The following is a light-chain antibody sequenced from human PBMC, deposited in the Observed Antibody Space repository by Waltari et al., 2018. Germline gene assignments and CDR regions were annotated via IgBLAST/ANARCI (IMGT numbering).Light chain of an antibody. J-gene: IGLJ1*01. Sequence: QSALAQPPSASGSPGQSVTISCTGTSSDVGGHNFVSWYQHHPGKAPQLIIYEVTKRGSGVPDRFSGSKPGSTASLTVSWLQADDEADYYCSSYGGSNNPYVFGTGTKVTVL. CDR2: EVT. V-gene: IGLV2-8*01. CDR3: SSYGGSNNPYV. CDR1: SSDVGGHNF.